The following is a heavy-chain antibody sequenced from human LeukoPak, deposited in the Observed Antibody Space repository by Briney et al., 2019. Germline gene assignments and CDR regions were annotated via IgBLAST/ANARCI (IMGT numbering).Heavy chain of an antibody. CDR2: IYHSGST. J-gene: IGHJ4*02. CDR3: ARVSSVAGYYFDY. CDR1: GGSISSSNW. V-gene: IGHV4-4*02. D-gene: IGHD6-19*01. Sequence: SGTLSLTCAVSGGSISSSNWWSWVRQPPGKGLEWIGEIYHSGSTNYNPSLKSRVTISVVKSKNQFSLKLSSVTAADTAVYYCARVSSVAGYYFDYWGQGTLVTVSS.